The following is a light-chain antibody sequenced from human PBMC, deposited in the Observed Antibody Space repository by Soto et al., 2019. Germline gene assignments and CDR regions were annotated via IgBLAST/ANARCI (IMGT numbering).Light chain of an antibody. CDR1: SSDVGSHNL. CDR3: SSFTTTSTYV. J-gene: IGLJ1*01. V-gene: IGLV2-14*02. CDR2: EVN. Sequence: QSALTQPASVSGSPGQSITISCTGTSSDVGSHNLVSWYQQHPGKAPKLMIYEVNYRPSGVSNRFSASKSGNTASLTISGLQAEDEADYYCSSFTTTSTYVFGTGTKLIVL.